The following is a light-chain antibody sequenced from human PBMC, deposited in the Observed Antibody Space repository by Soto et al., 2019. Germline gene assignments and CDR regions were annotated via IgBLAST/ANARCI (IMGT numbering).Light chain of an antibody. V-gene: IGKV3-15*01. Sequence: EIGLTQSPGTLSLSAGERATLSCRASPSVTNYLAWYQQKPGQAPRLLIYGASTRATGIPARFRGSGSGTEFTLTISSLKSEDFAVYYCQQYNNWLTFGGGTKVDIK. CDR3: QQYNNWLT. CDR1: PSVTNY. J-gene: IGKJ4*01. CDR2: GAS.